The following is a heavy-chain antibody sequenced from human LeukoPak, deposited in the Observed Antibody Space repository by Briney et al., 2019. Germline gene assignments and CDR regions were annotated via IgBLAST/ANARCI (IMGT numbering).Heavy chain of an antibody. CDR2: ISYDGSNK. CDR1: GFTFSSYA. D-gene: IGHD6-13*01. Sequence: PGRSLRLSCAASGFTFSSYAMHWVRQAPGKGLEWVAVISYDGSNKYYADSVKGRFTISRDNSKNTLYLQMNSLRAEDTAVYYCAKGLAAAGPRGGDYWGQETLVTVSS. V-gene: IGHV3-30-3*01. J-gene: IGHJ4*02. CDR3: AKGLAAAGPRGGDY.